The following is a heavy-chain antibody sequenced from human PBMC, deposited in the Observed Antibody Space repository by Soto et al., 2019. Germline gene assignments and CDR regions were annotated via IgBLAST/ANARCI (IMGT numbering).Heavy chain of an antibody. V-gene: IGHV3-66*01. Sequence: EVQLVESGGGLVQPGGSLRLSCAASGFTVNSNYMSWVRQAPGKGLEWVSVIYSDGSTYYADSVKGRFIISRDNSNNTLYFKMNSLRAEDTAVYYCATLTTYDILTGFYPCWGQGTLVTVSS. CDR1: GFTVNSNY. CDR3: ATLTTYDILTGFYPC. J-gene: IGHJ4*02. CDR2: IYSDGST. D-gene: IGHD3-9*01.